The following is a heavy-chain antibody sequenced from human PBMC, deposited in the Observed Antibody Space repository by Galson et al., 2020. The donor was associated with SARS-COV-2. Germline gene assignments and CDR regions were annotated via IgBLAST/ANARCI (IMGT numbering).Heavy chain of an antibody. CDR1: GYSFTSYY. D-gene: IGHD3-3*01. J-gene: IGHJ4*01. CDR2: INCSGGST. Sequence: ASVKVSCKASGYSFTSYYIHWVRQAPGQGLEWMGIINCSGGSTTYAQKFQGRLTMTRDTSTTTVHMELSSLKSDDTAVYYCAREAEYHYDFWSGFSKYFDYWGHGTLVTVSS. CDR3: AREAEYHYDFWSGFSKYFDY. V-gene: IGHV1-46*01.